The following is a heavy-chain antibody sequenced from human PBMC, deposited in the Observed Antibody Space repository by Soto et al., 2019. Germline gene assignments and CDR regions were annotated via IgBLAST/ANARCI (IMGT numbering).Heavy chain of an antibody. V-gene: IGHV3-48*02. Sequence: GGSLRLSCAASGFTFSTYSMNWVRQAPGKGLEWVSYISYSDDTVYYSDSVKGRFTVSRDKAKNSLYLQMNNLRDDDTAVYYCAREMATITETDYRDKGTPVTASS. CDR3: AREMATITETDY. CDR1: GFTFSTYS. CDR2: ISYSDDTV. D-gene: IGHD5-12*01. J-gene: IGHJ4*02.